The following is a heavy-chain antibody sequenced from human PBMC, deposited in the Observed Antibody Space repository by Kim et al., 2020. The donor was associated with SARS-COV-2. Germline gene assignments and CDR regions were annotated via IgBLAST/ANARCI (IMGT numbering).Heavy chain of an antibody. J-gene: IGHJ6*02. CDR3: ARERSAAAVRLAGMDV. CDR2: IYYSGST. D-gene: IGHD6-13*01. V-gene: IGHV4-31*03. CDR1: GGSISSGGYY. Sequence: SETLSLTCTVSGGSISSGGYYWSWIRQHPGKGLEWIGYIYYSGSTYYNPSLKSRVTISVDTSKNQFSLKLSSVTAADTAVYYCARERSAAAVRLAGMDVWGQGTTVTVSS.